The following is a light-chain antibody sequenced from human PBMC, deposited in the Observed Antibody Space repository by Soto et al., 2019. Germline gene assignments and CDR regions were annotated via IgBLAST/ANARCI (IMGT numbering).Light chain of an antibody. CDR3: LQSYRTPLT. Sequence: DIQMTQYPSSLSAAVGDRVTITCRASQSINNYLSWYQQKSGKAPNLLIFGASTLQSGVPSRFSGSGSGTDFTLTISSLQPEDFATYYCLQSYRTPLTFGGGTKVDIK. J-gene: IGKJ4*01. CDR2: GAS. V-gene: IGKV1-39*01. CDR1: QSINNY.